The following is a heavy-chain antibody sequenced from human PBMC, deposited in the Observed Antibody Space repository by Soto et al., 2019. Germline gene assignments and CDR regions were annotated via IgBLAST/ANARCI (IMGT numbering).Heavy chain of an antibody. CDR3: ARELPSSSRGYKWFDP. V-gene: IGHV4-30-4*01. J-gene: IGHJ5*02. D-gene: IGHD6-6*01. CDR2: IYYSGST. Sequence: SETLSLTCTVSGGSISSGDYYWSWIRQPPGKGLEWIGYIYYSGSTYYNPSLKSRVTISVDTSKNQFSLKLSSVTAADTAVYYCARELPSSSRGYKWFDPWGQGTLVTVS. CDR1: GGSISSGDYY.